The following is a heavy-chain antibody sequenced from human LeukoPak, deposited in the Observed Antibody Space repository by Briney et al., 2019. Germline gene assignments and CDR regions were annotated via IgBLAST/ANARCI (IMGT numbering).Heavy chain of an antibody. J-gene: IGHJ6*04. Sequence: ASVKVSCKASGGTFSSYAISWVRQAPGQGLEWMGGIIPIFGTANYAQKFQGRVTITADESTSTAYMELSSLRSEDTAVYYCARDRVVVAATLYYYYGMDVWGKGTTVTVSS. D-gene: IGHD2-15*01. CDR2: IIPIFGTA. CDR1: GGTFSSYA. CDR3: ARDRVVVAATLYYYYGMDV. V-gene: IGHV1-69*13.